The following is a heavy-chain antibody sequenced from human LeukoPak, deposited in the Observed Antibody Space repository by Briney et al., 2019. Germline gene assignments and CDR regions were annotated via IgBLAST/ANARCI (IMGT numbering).Heavy chain of an antibody. CDR3: ARAEDGYQIDY. D-gene: IGHD5-24*01. J-gene: IGHJ4*02. Sequence: PSETLSLTCAVYGGSFSGYYWSWIRQPPGKGLEWIGEINHSGSSNYNPSLKSRVTISVDTSKNQFSLKLNSVTAADTAVYYCARAEDGYQIDYWGQGTLVTVSS. CDR2: INHSGSS. CDR1: GGSFSGYY. V-gene: IGHV4-34*01.